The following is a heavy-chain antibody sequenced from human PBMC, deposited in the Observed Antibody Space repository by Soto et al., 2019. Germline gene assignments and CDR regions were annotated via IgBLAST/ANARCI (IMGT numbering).Heavy chain of an antibody. J-gene: IGHJ4*02. Sequence: AAVKVSCKASGYSFTTSGITWVRQAPGQGLEWMGWISTYNGNTNYAQKLQDRVTLTTDTSTSTAYMELRSLRSDDTAVYYCARRLYGDYDYWGQGTLVTVSS. CDR3: ARRLYGDYDY. CDR2: ISTYNGNT. V-gene: IGHV1-18*01. CDR1: GYSFTTSG. D-gene: IGHD4-17*01.